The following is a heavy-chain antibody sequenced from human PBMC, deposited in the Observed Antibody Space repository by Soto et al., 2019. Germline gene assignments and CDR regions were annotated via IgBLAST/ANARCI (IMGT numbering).Heavy chain of an antibody. CDR1: GFTFSSYA. Sequence: QVQLVESGGGVVQPGRSLRLSCAASGFTFSSYAMHWVRQAPGKGLEWVAVISYDGSNKYYADSVKGRFTISRDNSKNTLYLQMNSLRAEDTAVYYCAREYQLLYGNWFDPWGQGTLVTVSS. CDR2: ISYDGSNK. D-gene: IGHD2-2*02. CDR3: AREYQLLYGNWFDP. J-gene: IGHJ5*02. V-gene: IGHV3-30-3*01.